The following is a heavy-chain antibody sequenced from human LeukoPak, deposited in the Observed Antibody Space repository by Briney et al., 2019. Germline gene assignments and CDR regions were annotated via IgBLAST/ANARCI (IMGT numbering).Heavy chain of an antibody. V-gene: IGHV3-48*01. CDR3: TSYSYSGNY. CDR1: GFSLMSTD. D-gene: IGHD5-18*01. Sequence: PGGSLRLSCAVSGFSLMSTDMHWVRQARGKGLEWISYIGKTFSTAFYAVSVRGRFTISTDNAQNSLYLQMNSLSAEHTAVYYCTSYSYSGNYWGQGTPVTVSS. CDR2: IGKTFSTA. J-gene: IGHJ4*02.